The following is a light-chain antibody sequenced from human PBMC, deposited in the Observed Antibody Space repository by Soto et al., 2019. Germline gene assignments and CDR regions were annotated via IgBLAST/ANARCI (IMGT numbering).Light chain of an antibody. V-gene: IGLV2-14*03. J-gene: IGLJ2*01. CDR1: STDVGSYNF. CDR3: SSYRGSSTPV. Sequence: ALTQPASVSGSPGQSITISCTGTSTDVGSYNFVSWYQQHPGNAPKLVIFDVTNRPSEVSDRFSGSKSGNTASPTISGLQFEDEADYYCSSYRGSSTPVFGGGTKVTVL. CDR2: DVT.